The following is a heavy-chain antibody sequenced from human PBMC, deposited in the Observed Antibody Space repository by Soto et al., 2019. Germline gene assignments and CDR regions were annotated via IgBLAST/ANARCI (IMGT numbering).Heavy chain of an antibody. J-gene: IGHJ6*02. CDR3: ARDTAPSDV. CDR2: INAGNGNT. CDR1: GYTFTSYA. V-gene: IGHV1-3*01. D-gene: IGHD4-17*01. Sequence: QVQLVQSGAEVKKPGASVKVSCKASGYTFTSYAMHWVRQAPGQRLEWMGWINAGNGNTKYSQKSQGRATTTRDTSASTAYMELSSLRSEDTAVYSCARDTAPSDVWGQGTTVTVSS.